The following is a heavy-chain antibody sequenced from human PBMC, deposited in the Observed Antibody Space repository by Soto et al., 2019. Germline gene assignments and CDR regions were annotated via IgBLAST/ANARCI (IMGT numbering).Heavy chain of an antibody. D-gene: IGHD3-3*01. J-gene: IGHJ4*02. CDR3: AKEKTIFGVVYSSDY. V-gene: IGHV3-48*01. Sequence: GSLRLSCAASGFTFSSYSMNWVRQAPGKGLEWVSYISSSSSAIYYADSVKGRFTISRDNAKSSLYLQMNSLRAEDTAVYYCAKEKTIFGVVYSSDYWGQGTLVTVSS. CDR1: GFTFSSYS. CDR2: ISSSSSAI.